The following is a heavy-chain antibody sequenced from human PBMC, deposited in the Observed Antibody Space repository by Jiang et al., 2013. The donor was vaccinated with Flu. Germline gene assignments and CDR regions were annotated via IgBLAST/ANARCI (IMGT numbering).Heavy chain of an antibody. CDR2: TYYRSKWYN. D-gene: IGHD4-23*01. V-gene: IGHV6-1*01. CDR1: GDSVSSNSAA. J-gene: IGHJ4*02. CDR3: ARAPVFTVVTEQFDY. Sequence: GDSVSSNSAAWNWIRQSPSRGLEWLGRTYYRSKWYNDYAVSVKSRITINPDTSKNQFSLQLNSVTPEDTAVYYCARAPVFTVVTEQFDYWGQGTLVTVSS.